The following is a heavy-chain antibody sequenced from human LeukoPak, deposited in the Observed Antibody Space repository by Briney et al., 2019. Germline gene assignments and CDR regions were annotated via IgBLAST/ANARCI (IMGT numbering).Heavy chain of an antibody. J-gene: IGHJ4*02. CDR2: ISSSSSYI. Sequence: GGSLRLSCAASGFTFSSYSMNWVRQAPGKGLEWVSSISSSSSYIYYADSVKGRFTISRDNAKNSRYLQMNSLRAEDTAVYYCARSFLSIAAAATDYWGQGTLVTVSS. D-gene: IGHD6-13*01. V-gene: IGHV3-21*01. CDR3: ARSFLSIAAAATDY. CDR1: GFTFSSYS.